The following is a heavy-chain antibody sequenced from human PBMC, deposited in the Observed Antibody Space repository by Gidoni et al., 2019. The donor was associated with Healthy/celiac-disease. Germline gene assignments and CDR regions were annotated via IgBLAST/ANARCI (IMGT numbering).Heavy chain of an antibody. CDR2: IRSKAYGGTT. CDR3: TRGRGDNSSGYYYVGISDAFDI. Sequence: EVQLVESGGGLVKPGRSLRLSCTASGFTFGDYAMSWFRLGPGKGLEWVGFIRSKAYGGTTEYAASVKGRFTISRDDSKSIAYLQMNSLKTEDTAVYYCTRGRGDNSSGYYYVGISDAFDIWGQGTMVTVSS. CDR1: GFTFGDYA. V-gene: IGHV3-49*05. D-gene: IGHD3-22*01. J-gene: IGHJ3*02.